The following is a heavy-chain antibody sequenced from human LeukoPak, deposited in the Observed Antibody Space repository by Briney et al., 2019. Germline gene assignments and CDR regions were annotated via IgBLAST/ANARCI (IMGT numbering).Heavy chain of an antibody. J-gene: IGHJ4*02. CDR1: GGSISSYY. D-gene: IGHD5/OR15-5a*01. V-gene: IGHV4-59*01. CDR2: IYYRGST. CDR3: ARWRLLFFDY. Sequence: SETLSLTCTVSGGSISSYYWSWIRQPPGKGLEWIGYIYYRGSTNYNPSLKGRVTISVDTSKNQFSLKLSSVTAADTAVYYCARWRLLFFDYWGQGTLVTVSS.